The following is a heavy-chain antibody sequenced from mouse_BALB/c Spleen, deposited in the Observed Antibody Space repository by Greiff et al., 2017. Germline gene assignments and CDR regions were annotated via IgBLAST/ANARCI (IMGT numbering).Heavy chain of an antibody. V-gene: IGHV5-12-1*01. Sequence: EVQLVESGGGLVKPGGSLKLSCAASGFAFSSYDMSWVRQTPEKRLEWVAYISSGGGSTYSPDTVKGRFTISRDNAKNTLYLQMSSLKSEDTAMYYCARHWDYYGSFDYWGQGTTLTVSS. D-gene: IGHD1-1*01. J-gene: IGHJ2*01. CDR1: GFAFSSYD. CDR3: ARHWDYYGSFDY. CDR2: ISSGGGST.